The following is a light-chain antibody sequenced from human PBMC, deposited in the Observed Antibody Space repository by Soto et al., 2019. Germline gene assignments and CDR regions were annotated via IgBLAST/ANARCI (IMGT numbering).Light chain of an antibody. CDR3: AAWDDSLRVV. CDR1: SSNIGSNY. V-gene: IGLV1-47*01. CDR2: RNN. Sequence: QLVLTQPPSASGTPGQRVTISCSGSSSNIGSNYVYWYQQLPGTAPKLLIYRNNQRPSGVPDRFSGSKSGTSASLAISGLRSEDEADYYCAAWDDSLRVVFGGGTQQTVL. J-gene: IGLJ2*01.